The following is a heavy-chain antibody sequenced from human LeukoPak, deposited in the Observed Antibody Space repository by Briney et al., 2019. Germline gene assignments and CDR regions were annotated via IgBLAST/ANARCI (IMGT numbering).Heavy chain of an antibody. D-gene: IGHD2-21*02. CDR1: GGSISSYY. CDR2: IYYTGST. CDR3: ARGTYCGGDCYYFDY. V-gene: IGHV4-59*01. J-gene: IGHJ4*02. Sequence: SETLSLTCTVSGGSISSYYWTWIRQPPGQGLEWIGYIYYTGSTNYNPSLKNRVTISGDTSKRQFSLELNSVTAADAAVYYCARGTYCGGDCYYFDYWGQGTLVTVSS.